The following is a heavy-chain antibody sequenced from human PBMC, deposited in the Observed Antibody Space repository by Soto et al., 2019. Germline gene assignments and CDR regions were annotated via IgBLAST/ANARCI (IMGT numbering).Heavy chain of an antibody. V-gene: IGHV4-30-2*01. D-gene: IGHD6-13*01. J-gene: IGHJ5*02. CDR1: GGSISRGGYS. CDR3: ARGWIAAAGSSSNWFDP. Sequence: QLQLQESGSGLVKPSQTLSLTCAVSGGSISRGGYSWSWIRQPPGKGLEWIGYIYHSGSTYYNPSPKGRVTISVDRSKNQFSLKLGSVTAADTAVYYCARGWIAAAGSSSNWFDPWGQGTLVTVSS. CDR2: IYHSGST.